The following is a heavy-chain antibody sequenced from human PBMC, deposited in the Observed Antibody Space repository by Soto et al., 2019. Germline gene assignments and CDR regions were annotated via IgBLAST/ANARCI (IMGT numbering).Heavy chain of an antibody. D-gene: IGHD6-19*01. Sequence: QVQLVQSGAEVKKPGSSVKVSCKASGGTFSSYAISWVRQAPGQGLEWMGGIIPIFGTANYAQKFQGRVTITADEATSTAYMELSSLRSEDTAVYYCARVGSGVAVAGRWFDPWGQGTTVTVSS. CDR3: ARVGSGVAVAGRWFDP. J-gene: IGHJ5*01. CDR1: GGTFSSYA. CDR2: IIPIFGTA. V-gene: IGHV1-69*01.